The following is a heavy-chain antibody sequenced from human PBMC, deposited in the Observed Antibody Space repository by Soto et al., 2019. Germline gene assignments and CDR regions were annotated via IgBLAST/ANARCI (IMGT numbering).Heavy chain of an antibody. CDR2: ILPFFGTA. J-gene: IGHJ3*01. D-gene: IGHD2-21*01. Sequence: QVHLVQSGAEVKKPGSSVKVSCKYSGGTFRTESINWVRQAPGQGLEWMGGILPFFGTADYAPRVQGRVTIIADGATTTAYMELSSLTSQDTAVYFCARGHVYGGNSDAFDVWGQGTMVTVSS. CDR1: GGTFRTES. V-gene: IGHV1-69*13. CDR3: ARGHVYGGNSDAFDV.